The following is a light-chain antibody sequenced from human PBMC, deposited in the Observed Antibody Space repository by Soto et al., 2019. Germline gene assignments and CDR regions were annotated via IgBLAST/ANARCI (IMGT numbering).Light chain of an antibody. V-gene: IGKV1-5*01. CDR2: DAS. CDR1: QYISSW. J-gene: IGKJ1*01. CDR3: QQYNSYSLT. Sequence: DIQMTQSPSTLSASVGDRVTITCRASQYISSWLAWYQRTPGKAPQLLIYDASSLERGVPSRYRGSGSGTEFTLTISSLQPDDVATYYCQQYNSYSLTFGQGTKVEIK.